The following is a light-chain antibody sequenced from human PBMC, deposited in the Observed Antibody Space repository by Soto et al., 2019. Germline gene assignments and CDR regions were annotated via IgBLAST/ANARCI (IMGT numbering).Light chain of an antibody. Sequence: QAVVTQPPSASGTPGQRVTIACSGSSSNIGSNTVNWYQQLPGTATKLLIYSNNQRPSGVPDRFSGSKSGTSASLAISGLQSEDEADYYCAAWDDSLNGFYVFGPGTKLTVL. V-gene: IGLV1-44*01. CDR2: SNN. CDR3: AAWDDSLNGFYV. CDR1: SSNIGSNT. J-gene: IGLJ1*01.